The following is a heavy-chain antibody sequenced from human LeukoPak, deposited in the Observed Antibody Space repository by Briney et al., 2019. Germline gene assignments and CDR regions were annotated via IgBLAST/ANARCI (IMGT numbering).Heavy chain of an antibody. CDR2: ISYDGSNK. J-gene: IGHJ4*02. V-gene: IGHV3-30*18. CDR3: AKDRRRGDFWSGYHDY. D-gene: IGHD3-3*01. CDR1: GFIFSSYG. Sequence: GGSLRLSCAASGFIFSSYGMHWVRQAPGKGLDWVAVISYDGSNKYFADSVKGRFTISRDNSKNTLYLQMNSLRAEDTAVYYCAKDRRRGDFWSGYHDYWGQGTLVTVSS.